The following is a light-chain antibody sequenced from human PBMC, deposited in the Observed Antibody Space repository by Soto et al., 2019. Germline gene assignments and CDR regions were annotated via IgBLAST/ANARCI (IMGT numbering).Light chain of an antibody. Sequence: EIVLTQSPGTLSLSPGDTATLSYRASQTISSSYLAWYQQKPGQAPGLLIYGASRRATGIPDRFSGSGSGTDFTLTISRLEPEDFAVYYCQLYGFSPVMYTFGQGTRLEIK. J-gene: IGKJ2*01. CDR1: QTISSSY. V-gene: IGKV3-20*01. CDR3: QLYGFSPVMYT. CDR2: GAS.